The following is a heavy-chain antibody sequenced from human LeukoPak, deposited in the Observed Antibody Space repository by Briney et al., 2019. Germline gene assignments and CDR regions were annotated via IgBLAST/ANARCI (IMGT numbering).Heavy chain of an antibody. CDR2: IIPIFGTA. D-gene: IGHD5-12*01. CDR3: ASHIVATIVDYYYYYYMDV. Sequence: ASVKVSCRASGGTFSSYAISWVRQAPGQGLEWMGGIIPIFGTANYAQKFQGRVTITADKSTSTAYMELSSLRSEDTAVYYCASHIVATIVDYYYYYYMDVWGKGTTVTVSS. V-gene: IGHV1-69*06. J-gene: IGHJ6*03. CDR1: GGTFSSYA.